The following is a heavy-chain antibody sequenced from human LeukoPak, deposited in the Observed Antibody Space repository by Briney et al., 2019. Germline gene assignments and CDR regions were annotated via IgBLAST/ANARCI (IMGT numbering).Heavy chain of an antibody. CDR2: IKQDGSEK. Sequence: GGSLSLSCAASGFTFSSYWMSWVRQAPGKGLEWVANIKQDGSEKYYVDSVKGRFTISRDNAKNSLYLQMNSLRAEDTAVYYCARGGGGGSGWYYFNSYFDYWGQGTLVTVSS. J-gene: IGHJ4*02. V-gene: IGHV3-7*01. D-gene: IGHD6-19*01. CDR1: GFTFSSYW. CDR3: ARGGGGGSGWYYFNSYFDY.